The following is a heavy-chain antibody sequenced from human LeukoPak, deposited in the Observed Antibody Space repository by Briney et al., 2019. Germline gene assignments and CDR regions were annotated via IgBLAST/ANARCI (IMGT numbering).Heavy chain of an antibody. V-gene: IGHV3-11*01. CDR3: ARAPRDDFWSGYWYFDY. Sequence: PGGSLRLSCAASGFTFSDYYMSWIRQAPGKGLDWVSYISSSGSTIYYADSAKGRFTISRDNAKNSPYLQMNSLRAEDTAVYYCARAPRDDFWSGYWYFDYWGQGTLVTVSS. CDR2: ISSSGSTI. CDR1: GFTFSDYY. D-gene: IGHD3-3*01. J-gene: IGHJ4*02.